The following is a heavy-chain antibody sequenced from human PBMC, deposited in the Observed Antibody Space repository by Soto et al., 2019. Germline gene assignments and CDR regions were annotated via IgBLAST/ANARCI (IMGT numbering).Heavy chain of an antibody. CDR2: ISGSGSST. CDR1: GFTLTNYA. J-gene: IGHJ4*02. V-gene: IGHV3-23*01. D-gene: IGHD6-19*01. CDR3: AKTYSSGWFQDH. Sequence: LRLSCAASGFTLTNYAMSWVRQAPGKGLEWVSGISGSGSSTYYADSVKGRFTISRDNSKNTLYLQMNSLRVEDTALYYCAKTYSSGWFQDHWGQGTLVTVSS.